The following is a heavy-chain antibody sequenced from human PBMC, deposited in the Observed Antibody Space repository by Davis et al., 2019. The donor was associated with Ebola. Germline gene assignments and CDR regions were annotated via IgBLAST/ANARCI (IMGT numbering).Heavy chain of an antibody. CDR2: LSATGSHS. Sequence: GESLKISCAASGFTFSTYAMSWVRQAPGKGLEWVSTLSATGSHSYYADSVKGRFTISRDNSKNTLYLQMNSLRAEDTAVYYCAKAYHIVVGGGVPLSWGQGTLVTVSS. CDR3: AKAYHIVVGGGVPLS. D-gene: IGHD2-21*01. CDR1: GFTFSTYA. V-gene: IGHV3-23*01. J-gene: IGHJ4*02.